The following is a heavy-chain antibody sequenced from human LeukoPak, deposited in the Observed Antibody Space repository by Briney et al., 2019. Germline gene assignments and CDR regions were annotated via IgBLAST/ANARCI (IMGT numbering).Heavy chain of an antibody. Sequence: SETLSLTCAVSGGSISSGGYSWSWIRQPPGKGLEWIGYIYYSGSTYYNPSLKSRVTISVDTSKNQFSLKLSSVTAADTAVYYCARDISDSSGYYHLGYWGQGTLVTVSS. CDR1: GGSISSGGYS. V-gene: IGHV4-30-4*07. CDR2: IYYSGST. D-gene: IGHD3-22*01. CDR3: ARDISDSSGYYHLGY. J-gene: IGHJ4*02.